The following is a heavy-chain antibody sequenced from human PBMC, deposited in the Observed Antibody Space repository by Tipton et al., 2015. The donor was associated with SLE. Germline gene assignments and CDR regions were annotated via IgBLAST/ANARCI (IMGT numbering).Heavy chain of an antibody. V-gene: IGHV4-4*02. CDR1: GGSISDTNW. J-gene: IGHJ2*01. CDR2: IYHSGST. CDR3: ARVRRDSSSWAWYFDL. Sequence: TLSLTCAVSGGSISDTNWWSWVRQPPGKGLEWIGEIYHSGSTNYNPSLKSRVTISVDKSKNQFSLKLSSVTAADTAVYYCARVRRDSSSWAWYFDLWCRGTLVSVSP. D-gene: IGHD6-13*01.